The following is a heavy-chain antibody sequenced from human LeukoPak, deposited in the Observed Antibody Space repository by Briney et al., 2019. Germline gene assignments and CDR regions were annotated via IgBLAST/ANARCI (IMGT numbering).Heavy chain of an antibody. J-gene: IGHJ3*02. CDR1: GYTFTGYY. Sequence: GASVKVSCKASGYTFTGYYMHWVRQAPGQGLEWMGWINPNSGGTNYAQKFQGRVTMTRDTSISTAYMELSRLRSDDTAVYYCARGVIVVVPAAIQNAFDIWGQGTMVTVSS. V-gene: IGHV1-2*02. CDR3: ARGVIVVVPAAIQNAFDI. D-gene: IGHD2-2*02. CDR2: INPNSGGT.